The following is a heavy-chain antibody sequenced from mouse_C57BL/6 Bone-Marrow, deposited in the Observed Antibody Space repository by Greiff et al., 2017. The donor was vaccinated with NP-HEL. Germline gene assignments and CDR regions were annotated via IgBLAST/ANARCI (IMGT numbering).Heavy chain of an antibody. D-gene: IGHD2-12*01. CDR3: ARLRYFDY. V-gene: IGHV1-59*01. CDR2: IDPSDSYT. J-gene: IGHJ2*01. CDR1: GYTFTSYW. Sequence: QVQLQQPGAELVRPGTSVKLSCKASGYTFTSYWMHWVKQRPGQGLEWIGVIDPSDSYTNYNQKFKGKATLTVDTSSSTAYMQLSSLTSEDSAVYYCARLRYFDYWGQGTTLTVPS.